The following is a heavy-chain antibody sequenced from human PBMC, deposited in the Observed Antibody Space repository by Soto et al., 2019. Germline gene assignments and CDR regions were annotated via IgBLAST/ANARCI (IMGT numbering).Heavy chain of an antibody. CDR3: AREPRSLDYYCDY. Sequence: QVQLVESGGGVVQPGRSLRLSCVASGFNFNNYAMHWVRQAPGKGLEWLAAISYDGHNKYYADSVKGRFTISRDNSKNTLFLQMNSLRPEDTAVYYCAREPRSLDYYCDYWGQGTLVTVSS. CDR1: GFNFNNYA. J-gene: IGHJ4*02. V-gene: IGHV3-30-3*01. CDR2: ISYDGHNK. D-gene: IGHD1-1*01.